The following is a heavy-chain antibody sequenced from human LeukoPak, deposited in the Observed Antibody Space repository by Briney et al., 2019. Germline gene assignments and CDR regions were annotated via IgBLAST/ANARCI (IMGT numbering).Heavy chain of an antibody. V-gene: IGHV4-61*05. D-gene: IGHD4-23*01. CDR2: IYYTGNT. CDR1: GVSISSSGYY. CDR3: ARGNLPYYFDF. J-gene: IGHJ4*02. Sequence: SETLSLTCTVSGVSISSSGYYWGWIRQPPGKRLEWIGYIYYTGNTNYNPSLKSRVTMSVDSSKNQFSLRLNSVTAADTAVYYCARGNLPYYFDFWGQGTLVTVSS.